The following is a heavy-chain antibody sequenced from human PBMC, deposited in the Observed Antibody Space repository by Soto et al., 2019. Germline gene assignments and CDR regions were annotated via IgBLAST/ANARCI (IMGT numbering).Heavy chain of an antibody. CDR2: IIPIFGTA. Sequence: SVKVSCKASGGTFSSYAISWVRQAPGQGLEWMGGIIPIFGTANYAQKFQGRVTITADESTSTAYMELSSLRSEDTAVYYCARDRYLYSSSLSSYYYYGMDVWGQGTTVTVSS. V-gene: IGHV1-69*13. CDR3: ARDRYLYSSSLSSYYYYGMDV. J-gene: IGHJ6*02. CDR1: GGTFSSYA. D-gene: IGHD6-6*01.